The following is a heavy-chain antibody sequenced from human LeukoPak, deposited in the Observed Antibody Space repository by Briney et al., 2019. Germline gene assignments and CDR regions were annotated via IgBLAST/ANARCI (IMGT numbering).Heavy chain of an antibody. J-gene: IGHJ4*02. CDR2: ISAYNGNT. CDR1: GYTFTSYG. D-gene: IGHD3-10*01. V-gene: IGHV1-18*01. Sequence: ASVKVSCKASGYTFTSYGIGWVRQAPGQGLEWMGWISAYNGNTNYAQKRQGRVTMTTDTSTSTAYMELRSLRSDDTAVYYCARELTSMVRGPPDYWGQGTLVTVSS. CDR3: ARELTSMVRGPPDY.